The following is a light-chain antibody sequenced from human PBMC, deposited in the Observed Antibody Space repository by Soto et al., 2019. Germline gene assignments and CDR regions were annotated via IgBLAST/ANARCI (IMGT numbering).Light chain of an antibody. V-gene: IGKV3-15*01. CDR3: QQYNNWPPAT. CDR1: QSVSSN. Sequence: EIVMTQSPATLSVSPGERATLSCRASQSVSSNLAWYQQKPGQAPRLLIYGASTRATGIPARFSGNGSGTEFTLTISSLQSEDFAIYYCQQYNNWPPATFGGGTKVEIK. CDR2: GAS. J-gene: IGKJ4*01.